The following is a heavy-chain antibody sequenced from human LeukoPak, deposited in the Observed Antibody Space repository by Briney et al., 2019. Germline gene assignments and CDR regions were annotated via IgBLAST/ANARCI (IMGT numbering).Heavy chain of an antibody. V-gene: IGHV1-18*01. CDR1: GYTFTSYG. J-gene: IGHJ4*02. CDR3: AREGSQSASATYPGND. CDR2: ISAYNGNT. D-gene: IGHD3-10*01. Sequence: ASVKVSCKASGYTFTSYGISWVRQAPGQGLEWMGWISAYNGNTNYAQKLQGRVTMTTDASTSTAYMELRSLRSDDTAVYYCAREGSQSASATYPGNDWGQGTLVTVSS.